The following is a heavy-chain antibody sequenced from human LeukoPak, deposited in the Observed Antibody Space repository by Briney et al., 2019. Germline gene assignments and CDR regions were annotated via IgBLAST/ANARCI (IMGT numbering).Heavy chain of an antibody. CDR1: GFTVSDNY. Sequence: PGGSLRLSCAASGFTVSDNYMNWVRQAPGKGLEWVAVMSYDGSNKHHTDSVKGRFTISRDNSKNTLYLQMNSLRAEDTAVYFCARDSPSRDSADYMDVWGKGTTVTVSS. V-gene: IGHV3-30*04. D-gene: IGHD3/OR15-3a*01. J-gene: IGHJ6*03. CDR3: ARDSPSRDSADYMDV. CDR2: MSYDGSNK.